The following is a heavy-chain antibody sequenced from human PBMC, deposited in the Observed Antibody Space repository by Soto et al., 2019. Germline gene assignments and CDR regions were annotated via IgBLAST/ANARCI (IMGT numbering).Heavy chain of an antibody. CDR2: INPNSGGT. CDR3: ATPGPHYDFWSGPDSYYYGMDV. V-gene: IGHV1-2*04. CDR1: GYTFTDYY. Sequence: ASVKVSSQASGYTFTDYYMHWVRQAPGQGLEWMGWINPNSGGTNYAQKFQGWVTMTRDTSISTAYMELSRLCSDDTAVYYCATPGPHYDFWSGPDSYYYGMDVWGQGTTVTVSS. D-gene: IGHD3-3*01. J-gene: IGHJ6*02.